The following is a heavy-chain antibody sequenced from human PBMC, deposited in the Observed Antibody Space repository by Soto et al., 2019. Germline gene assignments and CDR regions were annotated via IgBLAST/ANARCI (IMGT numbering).Heavy chain of an antibody. J-gene: IGHJ4*02. Sequence: QVQLVESGGGVVQPGRSLRLSCAASGFTFSSYGMHWVCQAPGKGLEWVAVIWYDGSNKYYADSVKGRFTISRDTSKNTLYLQMNSLRAEDTAVYYCARDRGDIVVVPAASAGYYFDYWGQGTLVTVSS. V-gene: IGHV3-33*01. CDR2: IWYDGSNK. CDR1: GFTFSSYG. D-gene: IGHD2-2*01. CDR3: ARDRGDIVVVPAASAGYYFDY.